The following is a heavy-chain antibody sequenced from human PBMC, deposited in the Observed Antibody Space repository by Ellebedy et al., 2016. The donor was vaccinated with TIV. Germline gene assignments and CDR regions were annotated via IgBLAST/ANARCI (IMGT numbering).Heavy chain of an antibody. CDR2: ISSNSYYI. CDR3: AKGGSFFDS. D-gene: IGHD3-10*01. Sequence: GESLKISCETSGFIFSSDSMNWVRQAPGKGLEWVSSISSNSYYIYYADSVRGRFTISRDNAKNSLYLQMDSLKAEDTAVYYCAKGGSFFDSWGQGTLVTVSS. CDR1: GFIFSSDS. V-gene: IGHV3-21*01. J-gene: IGHJ4*02.